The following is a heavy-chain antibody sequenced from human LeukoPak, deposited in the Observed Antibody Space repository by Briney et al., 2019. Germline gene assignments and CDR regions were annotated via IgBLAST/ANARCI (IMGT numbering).Heavy chain of an antibody. V-gene: IGHV3-73*01. CDR1: GFTFSDSA. CDR3: TRLRAVVTESYFYYGLDV. J-gene: IGHJ6*02. Sequence: GGSLRLSCAASGFTFSDSAIHWVRQASGKGLDWVGRIRSKADSSATAYAASVTGRFTISRDDSKNTAYLQMSSLKTDDTAVYYCTRLRAVVTESYFYYGLDVWGQGTTVTVSS. D-gene: IGHD2-2*01. CDR2: IRSKADSSAT.